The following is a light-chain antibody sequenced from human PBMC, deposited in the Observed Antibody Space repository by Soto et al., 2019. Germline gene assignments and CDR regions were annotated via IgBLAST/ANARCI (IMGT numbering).Light chain of an antibody. CDR1: SSDVGAYNY. CDR2: DVS. Sequence: QSVLTQPASVSGSPGQSITISCTGTSSDVGAYNYVSWYQQHPGKAPKVMIYDVSNRPSGISNRFSGSKSGNTASLTISGLQAEDEADYYCMSYTRSSTYVFGTGNKVTVL. J-gene: IGLJ1*01. V-gene: IGLV2-14*01. CDR3: MSYTRSSTYV.